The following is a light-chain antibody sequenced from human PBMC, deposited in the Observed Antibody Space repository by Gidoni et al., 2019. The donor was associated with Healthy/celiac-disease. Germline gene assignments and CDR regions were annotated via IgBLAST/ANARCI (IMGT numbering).Light chain of an antibody. Sequence: EIVMTQSPATLSVSPGERATLSCRASQSVSSNLAWYQQKPGQAPRLLIYGASTRATGIPARFSGSGSGTEFTLTISSLQSEDFAVYYCQQYNNWPPTYTFGHXAKLEIK. V-gene: IGKV3-15*01. J-gene: IGKJ2*01. CDR1: QSVSSN. CDR2: GAS. CDR3: QQYNNWPPTYT.